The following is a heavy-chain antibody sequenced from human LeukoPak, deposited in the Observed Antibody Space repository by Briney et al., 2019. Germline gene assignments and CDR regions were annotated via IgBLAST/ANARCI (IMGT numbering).Heavy chain of an antibody. CDR3: ARDPNYYDSSGYDY. J-gene: IGHJ4*02. D-gene: IGHD3-22*01. Sequence: ASVKVSCKASGYTFTGYYMHWVRQAPGQGLEWMGWINPNSGGTNYAQKFQGRVTMTRDTSISTAYMVLSRLRSDDTAVYYCARDPNYYDSSGYDYWGQGTLVTVSS. V-gene: IGHV1-2*02. CDR2: INPNSGGT. CDR1: GYTFTGYY.